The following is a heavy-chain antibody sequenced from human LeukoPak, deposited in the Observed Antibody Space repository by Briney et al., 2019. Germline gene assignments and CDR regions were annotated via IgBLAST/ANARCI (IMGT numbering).Heavy chain of an antibody. J-gene: IGHJ4*02. Sequence: GGSLRLSCAVSGFTFTNYWMSWARQSPGKGLEWVANIYLDGSRAYYVDSVKGRFTISRDNAKNSLFLQMNSLSAEDTAVYYCLAAAGTYFDYWGQGTLVTVSS. CDR2: IYLDGSRA. D-gene: IGHD6-13*01. CDR1: GFTFTNYW. V-gene: IGHV3-7*01. CDR3: LAAAGTYFDY.